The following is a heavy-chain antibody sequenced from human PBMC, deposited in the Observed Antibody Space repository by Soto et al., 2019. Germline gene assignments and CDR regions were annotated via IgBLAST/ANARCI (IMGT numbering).Heavy chain of an antibody. J-gene: IGHJ6*02. D-gene: IGHD6-19*01. V-gene: IGHV3-33*01. CDR2: IWSDGNKE. CDR3: ARDRNGGWFHMDV. Sequence: QVQLVESGGGVVQPGRSLRLSCVGSGFPFWHYGRLWVRQAPGKGREWVAVIWSDGNKESYADSVKGRFAISRDNSKDTLYLEMNSLRVEDTAVYFCARDRNGGWFHMDVWGQGTTVSVSS. CDR1: GFPFWHYG.